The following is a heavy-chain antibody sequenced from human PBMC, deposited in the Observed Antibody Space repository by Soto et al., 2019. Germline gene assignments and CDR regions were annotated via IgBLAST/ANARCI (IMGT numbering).Heavy chain of an antibody. D-gene: IGHD4-17*01. J-gene: IGHJ4*02. V-gene: IGHV1-46*01. Sequence: QVRLVQSGAGVKKPGASVKVSCKASGYTFTSYYRPWVGQAPGQGLGWMGINNPSGGSTSYAQKFQGRVTMTRDTSTSTVYMELSSLRSEDTAVYYCARGSDPTVTTSRLDYWGQGTLVTVSS. CDR1: GYTFTSYY. CDR2: NNPSGGST. CDR3: ARGSDPTVTTSRLDY.